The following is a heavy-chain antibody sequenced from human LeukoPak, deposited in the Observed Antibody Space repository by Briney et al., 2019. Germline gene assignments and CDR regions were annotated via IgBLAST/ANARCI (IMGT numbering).Heavy chain of an antibody. D-gene: IGHD3-9*01. CDR3: ARDYDILTGTSYYFDY. CDR1: GGSISSYY. Sequence: SETLSLTCTVSGGSISSYYWNWIRQPPGKGLEWIGYIYHSGSTYYNPSLKSRVTISVDRSKNQFFLKLSSVTAADTAVYYCARDYDILTGTSYYFDYWGQGTLVTVSS. V-gene: IGHV4-59*12. J-gene: IGHJ4*02. CDR2: IYHSGST.